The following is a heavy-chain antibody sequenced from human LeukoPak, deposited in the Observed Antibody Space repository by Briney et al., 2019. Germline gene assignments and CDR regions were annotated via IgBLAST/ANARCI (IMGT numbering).Heavy chain of an antibody. J-gene: IGHJ4*02. Sequence: GGSLRLSCAASGFTFSSYEMNWVRQAPGKGLEWVSGINWNGGSTGYADSVKGRFTISRDNAKNSLYLQMNSLRAEDTALYYCARGYYDILTGYPIYFDYWGQGTLVTVSS. CDR2: INWNGGST. D-gene: IGHD3-9*01. V-gene: IGHV3-20*04. CDR3: ARGYYDILTGYPIYFDY. CDR1: GFTFSSYE.